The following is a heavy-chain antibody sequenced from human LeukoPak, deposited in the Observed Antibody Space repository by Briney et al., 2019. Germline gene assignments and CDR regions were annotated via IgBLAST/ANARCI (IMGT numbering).Heavy chain of an antibody. V-gene: IGHV3-9*01. J-gene: IGHJ4*02. D-gene: IGHD1-14*01. Sequence: GGSLRLSCAASGFTFDDYAMHWVRQAPGKGPEWVSGISWNSGSIGYADSVKGRFTISRDNAKNSLYLQMNSLRAEDTALYYCARGPVYYFDYWGQGTLVTVSS. CDR1: GFTFDDYA. CDR3: ARGPVYYFDY. CDR2: ISWNSGSI.